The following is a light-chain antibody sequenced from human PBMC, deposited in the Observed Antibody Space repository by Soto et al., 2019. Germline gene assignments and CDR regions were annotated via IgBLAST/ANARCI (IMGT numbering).Light chain of an antibody. CDR1: QSVSSSY. CDR2: GAS. CDR3: QQYGWSPPYT. Sequence: EIVLTQSPGTLSLSPGERATLSCRASQSVSSSYLAWYQQKAGQAPRLLIYGASSRATGIPVRFSGSGSGTDFTLTISRLEPEDFAVYYWQQYGWSPPYTFGQGTKLEIK. V-gene: IGKV3-20*01. J-gene: IGKJ2*01.